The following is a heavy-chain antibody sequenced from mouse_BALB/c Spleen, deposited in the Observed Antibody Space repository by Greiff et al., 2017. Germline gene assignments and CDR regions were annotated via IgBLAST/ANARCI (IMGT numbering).Heavy chain of an antibody. CDR2: ISDGGSYT. Sequence: DVKLVESGGGLVKPGGSLKLSCAASGFTFSDYYMYWVRQTPEKRLEWVATISDGGSYTYYPDSVTGRFTISRDNAKNNLYLQMSSLKSEDTAMYYCARDSEYGNYGFAYWGQGTLVTVSA. CDR1: GFTFSDYY. CDR3: ARDSEYGNYGFAY. J-gene: IGHJ3*01. D-gene: IGHD2-10*02. V-gene: IGHV5-4*02.